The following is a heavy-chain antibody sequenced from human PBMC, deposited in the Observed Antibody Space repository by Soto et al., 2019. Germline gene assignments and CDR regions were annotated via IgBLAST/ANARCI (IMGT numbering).Heavy chain of an antibody. CDR2: ISYDGSNK. J-gene: IGHJ4*02. Sequence: GGSLRLSCAASGFTFSSYGMHWVRQAPGKRLEWVAVISYDGSNKYYADSVKGRFTISRDNSKNTLYLQMNSLRAEDTAVYYCAKEESFDSGYDSPAWGVDYWGQGTLVTVSS. CDR1: GFTFSSYG. CDR3: AKEESFDSGYDSPAWGVDY. D-gene: IGHD5-12*01. V-gene: IGHV3-30*18.